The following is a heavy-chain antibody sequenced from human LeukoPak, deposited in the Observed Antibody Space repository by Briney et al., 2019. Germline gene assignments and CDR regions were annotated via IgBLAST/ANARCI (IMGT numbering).Heavy chain of an antibody. CDR3: ARRYTASPGERFDY. D-gene: IGHD2-2*02. CDR1: GGSISTYY. J-gene: IGHJ4*02. Sequence: SETLSLTCTVSGGSISTYYWTWIRQPPGKGLEWIGYIYYSGNTNYNPSLSSRVTISLDTSKSQFSLMLRPLTAADTAMYYCARRYTASPGERFDYWGQGILVTVSS. CDR2: IYYSGNT. V-gene: IGHV4-59*08.